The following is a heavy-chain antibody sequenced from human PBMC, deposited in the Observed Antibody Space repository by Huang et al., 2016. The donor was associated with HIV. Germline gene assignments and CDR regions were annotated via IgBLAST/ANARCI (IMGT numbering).Heavy chain of an antibody. J-gene: IGHJ4*02. D-gene: IGHD3-22*01. V-gene: IGHV3-73*01. CDR1: GFTFSGVG. Sequence: EVQLVESGGGLVQPGGSLKLSCAASGFTFSGVGMHWVRQASGKGLGWVGRMRSKANSYATAYAASVKGRFTMSRDDSKNTAYLQMNSLKTEDTAVYYCTRLTMIGDGDYWGQGTLVTVSS. CDR2: MRSKANSYAT. CDR3: TRLTMIGDGDY.